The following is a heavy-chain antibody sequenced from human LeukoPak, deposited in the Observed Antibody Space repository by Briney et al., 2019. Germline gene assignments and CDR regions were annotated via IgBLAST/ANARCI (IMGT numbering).Heavy chain of an antibody. CDR3: ARDRVRGNSNPFFDY. D-gene: IGHD4-11*01. CDR1: GVSIRSSYYY. V-gene: IGHV4-61*01. CDR2: IYYSGTT. J-gene: IGHJ4*02. Sequence: PSETLSLTCTVSGVSIRSSYYYWSWIRQPPGKGLEWIGYIYYSGTTNYNPSLKSRVTISVDTSKNQFSLKLSSVTAADTAVYYCARDRVRGNSNPFFDYWGQGTLVTVSS.